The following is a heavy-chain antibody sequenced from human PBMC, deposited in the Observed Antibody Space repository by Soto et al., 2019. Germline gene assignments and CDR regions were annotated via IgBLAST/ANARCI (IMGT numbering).Heavy chain of an antibody. J-gene: IGHJ4*02. CDR2: IYYSGST. V-gene: IGHV4-31*03. D-gene: IGHD2-2*01. CDR3: ARGGVVPASIEFDY. CDR1: GGTFSSYAI. Sequence: SCKASGGTFSSYAISWNRQHPGKGLEWIGYIYYSGSTYYNPSLKSRVTISVDTSKNQFSLKLSSVTAADTAVYYCARGGVVPASIEFDYWGQGTLVTVSS.